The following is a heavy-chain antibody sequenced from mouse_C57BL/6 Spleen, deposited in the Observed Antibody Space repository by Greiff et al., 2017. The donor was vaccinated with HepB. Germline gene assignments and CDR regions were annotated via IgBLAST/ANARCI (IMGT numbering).Heavy chain of an antibody. CDR1: GYTFTDYN. D-gene: IGHD3-2*02. CDR3: ARLEQLRLRIYAMDY. V-gene: IGHV1-22*01. Sequence: EVQLQQSGPELVKPGASVKMSCKASGYTFTDYNMHWVKQSHGKSLEWIGYINPNNGGTSYNQKFKGKATLTVNKSSSTAYMELRSLTSEDSAVYYCARLEQLRLRIYAMDYWGQGTSVTVSS. CDR2: INPNNGGT. J-gene: IGHJ4*01.